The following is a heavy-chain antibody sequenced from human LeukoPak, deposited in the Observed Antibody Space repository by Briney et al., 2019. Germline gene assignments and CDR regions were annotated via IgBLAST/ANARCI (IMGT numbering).Heavy chain of an antibody. D-gene: IGHD4-11*01. CDR1: GFSFGNCA. J-gene: IGHJ2*01. V-gene: IGHV3-43*02. CDR2: VSRDCGGT. CDR3: AKLTGDYREK. Sequence: GGSLSLSTAASGFSFGNCAMHWVRQAPGKGLEWVSLVSRDCGGTDYADSVKGRFTISRDNSTNSLYLQMSTLRTEDSPLYYCAKLTGDYREKWGRGSLATVPS.